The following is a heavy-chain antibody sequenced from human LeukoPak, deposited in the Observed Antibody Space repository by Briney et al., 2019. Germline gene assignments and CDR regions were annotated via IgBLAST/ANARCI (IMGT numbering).Heavy chain of an antibody. V-gene: IGHV1-18*01. CDR1: GYTFTSYG. CDR3: ARGTGDSSGYYPHY. J-gene: IGHJ4*02. D-gene: IGHD3-22*01. CDR2: ISAYNGNT. Sequence: ASVKVSCKASGYTFTSYGISWVRQAPGQGLEWMGWISAYNGNTNYAQKFQGRVTITADESTSTAYMELSSLRSEDTAVYYCARGTGDSSGYYPHYWGQGTLVTVSS.